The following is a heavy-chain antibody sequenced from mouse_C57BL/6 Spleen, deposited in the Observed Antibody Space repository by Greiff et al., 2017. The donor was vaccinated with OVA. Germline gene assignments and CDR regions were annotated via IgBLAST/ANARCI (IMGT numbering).Heavy chain of an antibody. CDR1: GYTFTDYN. CDR3: ARGGYEYDYYFDY. D-gene: IGHD2-4*01. J-gene: IGHJ2*01. CDR2: INPNNGGT. V-gene: IGHV1-18*01. Sequence: EVKLMESGPELVKPGASVKIPCKASGYTFTDYNMDWVKQSHGKSLEWIGDINPNNGGTIYNQKFKGKATLTVDKSSSTAYMELRSLTSEDTAVYYCARGGYEYDYYFDYWGQGTTLTVSS.